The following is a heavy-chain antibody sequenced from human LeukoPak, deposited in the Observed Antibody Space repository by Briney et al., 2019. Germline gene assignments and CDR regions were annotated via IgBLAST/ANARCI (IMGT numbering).Heavy chain of an antibody. V-gene: IGHV3-23*01. CDR1: GFTLSTNA. D-gene: IGHD6-19*01. CDR3: AKDSGSGWYQYGMDV. CDR2: ISGSGGST. Sequence: GGSLRLSCLTSGFTLSTNAMSWVRQAPGKGLEWVSGISGSGGSTNYADSVKGRFTISRDNSKNTLYLQMNRLRVEDTAVYYCAKDSGSGWYQYGMDVWGQGTTVTVSS. J-gene: IGHJ6*02.